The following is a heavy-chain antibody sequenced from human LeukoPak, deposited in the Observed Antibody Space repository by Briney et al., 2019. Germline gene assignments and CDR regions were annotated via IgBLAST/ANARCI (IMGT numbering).Heavy chain of an antibody. Sequence: GGSLRLSCAVSGFTFSSYWMSWVRQAPGKGLEWVANIKQDGSEKNYVDSVKGRFTISRDNAENSLYLQMNSLRVEDTAVYYCARGGGSFDYWGQGTLVTVSS. D-gene: IGHD5-12*01. J-gene: IGHJ4*02. CDR1: GFTFSSYW. CDR3: ARGGGSFDY. CDR2: IKQDGSEK. V-gene: IGHV3-7*01.